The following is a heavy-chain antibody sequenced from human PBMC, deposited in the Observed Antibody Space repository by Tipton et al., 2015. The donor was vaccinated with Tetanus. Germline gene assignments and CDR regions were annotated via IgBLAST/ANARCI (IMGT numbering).Heavy chain of an antibody. J-gene: IGHJ4*02. CDR2: VYYTGST. D-gene: IGHD3-3*01. V-gene: IGHV4-59*02. Sequence: TLSLTCTVSGDSVSGYYWSWIRQPPGKGLEWIGYVYYTGSTNHNPSLKSRVTISMDRSKNQISLQLTSVTAADTAVYFCARANFDFSKKGPFDSWGQGILVIVSA. CDR3: ARANFDFSKKGPFDS. CDR1: GDSVSGYY.